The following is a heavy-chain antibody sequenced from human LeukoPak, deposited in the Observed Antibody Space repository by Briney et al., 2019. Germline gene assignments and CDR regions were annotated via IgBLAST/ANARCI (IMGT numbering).Heavy chain of an antibody. V-gene: IGHV4-61*02. Sequence: PSETLSLTCTVSGDSISSGDYYWSWIRQPAGKGLGWTGRISSSGSTNYNPSLKSRVTISVDTSKNQFSLKLSSVTAADTAVYFCARGPYSYDSSGAFDIWGQGTMVTVSS. CDR3: ARGPYSYDSSGAFDI. CDR1: GDSISSGDYY. J-gene: IGHJ3*02. D-gene: IGHD3-22*01. CDR2: ISSSGST.